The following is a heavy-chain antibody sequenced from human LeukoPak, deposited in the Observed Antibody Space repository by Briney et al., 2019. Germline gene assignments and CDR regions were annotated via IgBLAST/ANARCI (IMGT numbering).Heavy chain of an antibody. V-gene: IGHV3-23*01. Sequence: GGSLRLSCAAPGFIFGNHAMSWVRQAPGKGLEWVSTISGSGGSTYYADSVEGRCTISRDNSKGTLYLQVNSLRADDTAVYYCAKEGGYCSSSSCSDYFDYWGQGSLVTVSS. D-gene: IGHD2-2*01. CDR2: ISGSGGST. CDR3: AKEGGYCSSSSCSDYFDY. CDR1: GFIFGNHA. J-gene: IGHJ4*02.